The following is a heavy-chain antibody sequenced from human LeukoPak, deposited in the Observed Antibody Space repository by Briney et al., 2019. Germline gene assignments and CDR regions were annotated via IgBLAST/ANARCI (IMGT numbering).Heavy chain of an antibody. CDR2: IYYSGST. CDR1: GGSISSSSYY. V-gene: IGHV4-39*01. CDR3: ARLRLGTVSLGVAYFDY. Sequence: SETLSLTCTVSGGSISSSSYYWGWIRQPPGKGLEWIGSIYYSGSTFYNPSLKSRVTISVDTSKNQFSLKLSSVTAADTAVYYCARLRLGTVSLGVAYFDYWGQGTLVTVSS. J-gene: IGHJ4*02. D-gene: IGHD3-3*01.